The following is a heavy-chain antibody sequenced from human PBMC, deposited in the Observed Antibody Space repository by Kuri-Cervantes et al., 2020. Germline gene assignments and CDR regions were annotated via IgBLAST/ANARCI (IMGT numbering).Heavy chain of an antibody. V-gene: IGHV4-59*03. CDR2: IRYGGSA. D-gene: IGHD3-22*01. J-gene: IGHJ4*02. CDR3: AAVPDSSALNPKFDS. Sequence: ESLKISCTVSGDSMRSYYWQWIRQSPGKGLEWLGLIRYGGSANYNPSLKSRVSISVDTSKMQFFLNLRSVTAADTALYFCAAVPDSSALNPKFDSWGQGVLVTVSS. CDR1: GDSMRSYY.